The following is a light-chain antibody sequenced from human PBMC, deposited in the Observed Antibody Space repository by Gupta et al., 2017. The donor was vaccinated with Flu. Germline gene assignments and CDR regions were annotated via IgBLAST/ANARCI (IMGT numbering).Light chain of an antibody. CDR1: NLGNYF. Sequence: TCSGQNLGNYFVSWYQLRPGQSPVLVIYQDSKRPSGIPERFSGSNSGNTATLTISGTQAMDEADFYCQTWDSSTGVFGGGTTLTVL. V-gene: IGLV3-1*01. J-gene: IGLJ3*02. CDR2: QDS. CDR3: QTWDSSTGV.